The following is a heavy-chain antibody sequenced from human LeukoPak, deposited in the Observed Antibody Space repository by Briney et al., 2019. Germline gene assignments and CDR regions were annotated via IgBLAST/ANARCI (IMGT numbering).Heavy chain of an antibody. D-gene: IGHD3-10*02. J-gene: IGHJ6*04. CDR1: GFTFNTYW. V-gene: IGHV3-7*01. Sequence: GGSLRLSCAASGFTFNTYWMTWVRQAPGRGPEWVANVRQDGGEGHYVDSVKGRFTVSRDNAENSLYLQLNSLRIEDTAVYYCVTRLCSISACRASSYLSFDVWGKGTTVTVSS. CDR2: VRQDGGEG. CDR3: VTRLCSISACRASSYLSFDV.